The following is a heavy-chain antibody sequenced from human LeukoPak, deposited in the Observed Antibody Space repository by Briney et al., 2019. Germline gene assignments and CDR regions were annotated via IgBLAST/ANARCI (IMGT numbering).Heavy chain of an antibody. CDR3: ARSRYYYDSSGYSLYYFDY. CDR2: IYYSGST. J-gene: IGHJ4*02. CDR1: GGSISSGGYS. V-gene: IGHV4-61*08. D-gene: IGHD3-22*01. Sequence: PSETLSLTCAVSGGSISSGGYSWSWIRQPPGKGLEWIGYIYYSGSTNYNPSLKSRVTISVDTSKNQFSLKLSSVTAADTAVYYCARSRYYYDSSGYSLYYFDYWGQGTLVTVSS.